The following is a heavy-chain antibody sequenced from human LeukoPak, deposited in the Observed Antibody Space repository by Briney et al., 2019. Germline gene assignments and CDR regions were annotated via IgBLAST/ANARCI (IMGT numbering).Heavy chain of an antibody. Sequence: GGSLGLSCAASGFTFDDYAMHWVRQAPAKGLEWVSLISWDGGSTYYADSVKGRFTISRDNSKNSLYLQMNSLRAEDTALYYCAKDSIGGSGSYYDYWGQGTLVTVSS. J-gene: IGHJ4*02. CDR3: AKDSIGGSGSYYDY. CDR2: ISWDGGST. V-gene: IGHV3-43D*03. D-gene: IGHD3-10*01. CDR1: GFTFDDYA.